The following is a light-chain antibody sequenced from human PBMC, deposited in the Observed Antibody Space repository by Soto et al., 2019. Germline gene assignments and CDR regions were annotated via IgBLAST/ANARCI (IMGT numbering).Light chain of an antibody. J-gene: IGKJ2*01. CDR1: QSVSSSN. CDR2: GAS. Sequence: EIVLTQSPGTLSLSPGERATLSCRASQSVSSSNLAWYQQKPGQAPRLLIYGASTRATGIPDRFSGSGSGTDFTLTISRLEPEDFAVYYCQQCGSSLYTFGQGTKLEIK. V-gene: IGKV3-20*01. CDR3: QQCGSSLYT.